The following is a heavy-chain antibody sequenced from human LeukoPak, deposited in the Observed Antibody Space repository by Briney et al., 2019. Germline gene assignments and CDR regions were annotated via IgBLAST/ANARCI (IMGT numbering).Heavy chain of an antibody. CDR3: ARVNDILTGSYYGMDV. CDR2: IYYSGST. D-gene: IGHD3-9*01. J-gene: IGHJ6*02. V-gene: IGHV4-59*01. Sequence: SETLSLTCTVSGGSISSYYWSWIRQPPGKGLEWIGYIYYSGSTNYNPSLKSRVTISVDTSKNQFSLKLSSVTAADTAVYYCARVNDILTGSYYGMDVWGQGTTVTVSS. CDR1: GGSISSYY.